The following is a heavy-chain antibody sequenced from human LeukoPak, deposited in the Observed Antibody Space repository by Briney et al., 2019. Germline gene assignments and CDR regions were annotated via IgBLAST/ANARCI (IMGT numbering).Heavy chain of an antibody. CDR3: ASSLQPLHGDDAFDI. Sequence: GESLKISCKGSGYSFTSYWIGWVRQMPGKGLEWMGIIYPGDSDTRYSPSFQGQVTISADKSISTAYLQWSSLKASDTAMYYCASSLQPLHGDDAFDIWGQGTMVTVSS. D-gene: IGHD1-1*01. CDR2: IYPGDSDT. J-gene: IGHJ3*02. CDR1: GYSFTSYW. V-gene: IGHV5-51*01.